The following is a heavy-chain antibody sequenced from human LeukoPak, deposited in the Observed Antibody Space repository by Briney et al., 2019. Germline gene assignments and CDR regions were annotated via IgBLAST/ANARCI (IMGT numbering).Heavy chain of an antibody. V-gene: IGHV4-4*02. J-gene: IGHJ4*02. Sequence: KPSGTLSLTCAVSGGSISSSNWWSWVRQPPGKGLEWIGEIYHSGSTNYNPSLKSRVTISVDTSKNQFSLKLSSVTAADTAVYYCARGSTAMGTLYDYWGQGTLVTVSS. D-gene: IGHD5-18*01. CDR3: ARGSTAMGTLYDY. CDR2: IYHSGST. CDR1: GGSISSSNW.